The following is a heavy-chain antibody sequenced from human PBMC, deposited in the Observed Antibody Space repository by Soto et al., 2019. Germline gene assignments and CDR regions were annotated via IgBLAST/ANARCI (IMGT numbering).Heavy chain of an antibody. CDR3: ATDVAYDDFEGRMEN. CDR2: IKQDGTEK. V-gene: IGHV3-7*01. D-gene: IGHD3-3*01. Sequence: EAQLVESGGGLVQPGGSLRLSCAVSGFTFSNYWMTWVRQAPGKGLEWVANIKQDGTEKYYVDSVRGRFTISRDNAKNSLYLHMNSLRVEDTAVYYCATDVAYDDFEGRMENWGQGTLVTVSS. CDR1: GFTFSNYW. J-gene: IGHJ4*02.